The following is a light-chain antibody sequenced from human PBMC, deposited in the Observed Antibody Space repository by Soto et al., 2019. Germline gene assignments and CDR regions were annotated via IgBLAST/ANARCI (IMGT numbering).Light chain of an antibody. V-gene: IGKV3-11*01. J-gene: IGKJ4*01. Sequence: EIVLTQSPATLSLSPGERATLSCRASRSIASYLAWYQQKPGQAPRLLIYDASNRATGIPARFSGSGSGTDFTLTISSLESEDFAVYCCQQRADWPLTFGGGTKVEIK. CDR3: QQRADWPLT. CDR1: RSIASY. CDR2: DAS.